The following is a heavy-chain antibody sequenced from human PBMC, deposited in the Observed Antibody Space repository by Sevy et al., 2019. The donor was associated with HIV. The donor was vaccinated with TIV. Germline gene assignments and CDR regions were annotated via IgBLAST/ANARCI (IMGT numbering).Heavy chain of an antibody. D-gene: IGHD3-10*01. CDR3: ARDSVLSPRVFDS. V-gene: IGHV4-59*01. CDR2: IYYTGTT. Sequence: SETLSLTCTVSGGSMSSYFWSWIRQPPGKGLEWIGYIYYTGTTNYNPSLKSRLTMSLDTYKNRFSLKLTAVTAADMAVYYCARDSVLSPRVFDSWGQGTLVTVSS. CDR1: GGSMSSYF. J-gene: IGHJ4*02.